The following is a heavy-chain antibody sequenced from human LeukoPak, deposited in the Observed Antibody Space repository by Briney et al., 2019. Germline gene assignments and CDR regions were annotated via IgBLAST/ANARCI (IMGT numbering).Heavy chain of an antibody. CDR1: GFTFTTYS. Sequence: GGSLRLSCAASGFTFTTYSMNWVRQAPGKGLEWVSSITSSSASMYYADSVKGRFTISRDNSENTLYLQMNSLRAEDTAVYYCARRGGYGDSYWYFDLWGRGTLVTVSS. V-gene: IGHV3-21*01. CDR3: ARRGGYGDSYWYFDL. CDR2: ITSSSASM. J-gene: IGHJ2*01. D-gene: IGHD4-17*01.